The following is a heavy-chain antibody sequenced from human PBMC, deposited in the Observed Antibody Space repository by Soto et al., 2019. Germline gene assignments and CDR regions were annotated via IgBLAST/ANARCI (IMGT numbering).Heavy chain of an antibody. CDR3: ERMYSSSSAHDY. CDR2: IYYSGST. V-gene: IGHV4-31*03. CDR1: GGSISSGGYY. J-gene: IGHJ4*02. Sequence: SETLSLTCTVSGGSISSGGYYWSWIRQHPGKGLEWIGYIYYSGSTYYNPSLKSRVTISVDTSKNQFSLKLSSVTAADTAVYYCERMYSSSSAHDYWGQGTLVTVSS. D-gene: IGHD6-6*01.